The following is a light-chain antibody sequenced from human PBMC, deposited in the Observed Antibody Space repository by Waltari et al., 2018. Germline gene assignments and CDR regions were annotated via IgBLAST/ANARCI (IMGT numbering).Light chain of an antibody. V-gene: IGLV2-23*02. CDR3: CSYAGNSIYV. CDR1: PMEVGSYPL. Sequence: QSALTQPASVSGSPGQSIPISCTGTPMEVGSYPLVSWYQHHPGKAPKLKIFEVSERPSGVSNRFSGSKSGNTASLTISGLQAEDEADYHCCSYAGNSIYVFGTGTRVTVL. CDR2: EVS. J-gene: IGLJ1*01.